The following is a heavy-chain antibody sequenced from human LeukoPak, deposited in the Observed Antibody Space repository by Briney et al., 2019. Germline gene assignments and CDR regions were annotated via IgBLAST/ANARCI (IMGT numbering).Heavy chain of an antibody. CDR1: GFNFSSYW. Sequence: GGSLRLSCAASGFNFSSYWMHWVRQAPGKGLVWVSRINSDGSSTSYADSMKGRFTISRDNAKNTLYLQMNSLRVEDTAVYYCARGGAAMAYYWGQGTMVTVSS. V-gene: IGHV3-74*01. D-gene: IGHD5-18*01. J-gene: IGHJ4*02. CDR2: INSDGSST. CDR3: ARGGAAMAYY.